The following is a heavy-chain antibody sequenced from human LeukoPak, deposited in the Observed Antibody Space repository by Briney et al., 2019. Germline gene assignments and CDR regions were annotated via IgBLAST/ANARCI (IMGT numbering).Heavy chain of an antibody. D-gene: IGHD2-8*02. CDR3: AKDHAYSSGGS. V-gene: IGHV3-23*01. CDR2: ISGSGGRT. J-gene: IGHJ5*02. CDR1: GFTFSTYG. Sequence: QSGGSLRLSCAASGFTFSTYGMNWVRQAPGKGLEWVSGISGSGGRTNYADSVKGRFTISRDNLKNTLYLQMNRLRAEDTALYYCAKDHAYSSGGSWGQGTLVTVSS.